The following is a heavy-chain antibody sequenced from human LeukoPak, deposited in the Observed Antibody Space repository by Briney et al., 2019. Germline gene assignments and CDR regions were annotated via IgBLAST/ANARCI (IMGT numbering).Heavy chain of an antibody. CDR3: AKDWGYYYGSGNVEGAFDI. Sequence: GSLRLSCAASGFTFSSYAMSWVRPAPGKGLEWVSAISGSGGSTYYADSVKGRFTISRDNSKNTLYLQMNSLRAEDTAVYYCAKDWGYYYGSGNVEGAFDIWGQGTMVTVSS. V-gene: IGHV3-23*01. CDR2: ISGSGGST. CDR1: GFTFSSYA. J-gene: IGHJ3*02. D-gene: IGHD3-10*01.